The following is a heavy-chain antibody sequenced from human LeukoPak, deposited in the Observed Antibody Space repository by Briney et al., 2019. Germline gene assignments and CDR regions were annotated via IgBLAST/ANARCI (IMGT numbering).Heavy chain of an antibody. CDR2: MNPNSGNT. D-gene: IGHD2-15*01. Sequence: GASVKVSCKASGYTFTSYDINWVRQATGQGLEWMGWMNPNSGNTGYAQKFQGRVTMTRNTSISTAYMELSSLRSEDTAVYYCATPSKYCSGGSCPEWYAFDIWGQGTMVTVSS. CDR3: ATPSKYCSGGSCPEWYAFDI. CDR1: GYTFTSYD. V-gene: IGHV1-8*01. J-gene: IGHJ3*02.